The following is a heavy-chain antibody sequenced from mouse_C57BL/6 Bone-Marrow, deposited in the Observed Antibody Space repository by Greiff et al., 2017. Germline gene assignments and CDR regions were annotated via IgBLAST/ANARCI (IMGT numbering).Heavy chain of an antibody. D-gene: IGHD2-5*01. CDR3: ARSSNYCYYYAMDY. CDR2: IYPGDGDT. V-gene: IGHV1-82*01. J-gene: IGHJ4*01. Sequence: VQLQQSGPELVKPGASVKISCKASGYAFSSSWMNWVKQRPGKGLEWIGRIYPGDGDTNYNGKFKGKATLTVDKSSSTAYMQLSSLTSEDSAVYYCARSSNYCYYYAMDYWGQGTSVTVSS. CDR1: GYAFSSSW.